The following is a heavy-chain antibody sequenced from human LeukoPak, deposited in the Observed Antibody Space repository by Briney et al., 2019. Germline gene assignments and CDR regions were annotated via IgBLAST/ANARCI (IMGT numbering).Heavy chain of an antibody. V-gene: IGHV3-48*01. D-gene: IGHD3-10*01. CDR1: GFTVSSNY. CDR2: ISSSSSTI. Sequence: PGGSLRLSCAASGFTVSSNYMSWVRQAPGKGLEWVSYISSSSSTIYYADSVKGRFTISRDNSKNTLYLQMNILRTEDTATYYCAKLLWFGAPQTDDAFDIWGQGTMVTVSS. CDR3: AKLLWFGAPQTDDAFDI. J-gene: IGHJ3*02.